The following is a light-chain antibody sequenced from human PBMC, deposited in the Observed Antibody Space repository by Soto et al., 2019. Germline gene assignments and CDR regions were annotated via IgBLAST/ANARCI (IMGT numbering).Light chain of an antibody. J-gene: IGKJ5*01. V-gene: IGKV3-20*01. Sequence: EIVLTQSPGTLSLSPGERATLSCRASQSVGSTFLAWYQQKPGQAPRLLIYGVSTRATGIPDRFSGSWSGTDFTLSIGRLEPEDFAVYYCQQYGSSPFTFGQGTRLEIK. CDR2: GVS. CDR1: QSVGSTF. CDR3: QQYGSSPFT.